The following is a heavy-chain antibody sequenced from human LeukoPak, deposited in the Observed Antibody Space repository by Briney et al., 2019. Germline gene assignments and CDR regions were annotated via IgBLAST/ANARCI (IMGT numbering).Heavy chain of an antibody. CDR3: TREVERGGSYWGRDS. J-gene: IGHJ4*02. CDR1: GFNFEDYA. D-gene: IGHD1-26*01. Sequence: GGSLRLSCTTSGFNFEDYAMNWVRQAPGKGLEWVGLITSKAYGGTTEFAASVKGRFSISRDESKPIAYLQMNSLKIEDTGVYYCTREVERGGSYWGRDSWGQGTQVTVSA. CDR2: ITSKAYGGTT. V-gene: IGHV3-49*04.